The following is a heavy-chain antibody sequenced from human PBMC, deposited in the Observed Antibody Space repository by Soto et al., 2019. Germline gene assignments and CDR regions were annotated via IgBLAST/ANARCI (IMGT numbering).Heavy chain of an antibody. J-gene: IGHJ4*02. CDR2: IYYSGSI. CDR1: GGSINYYY. D-gene: IGHD7-27*01. CDR3: ARGWGRIFDY. V-gene: IGHV4-59*12. Sequence: SETLFLTCTVSGGSINYYYWSWIRQPPGKGLEYIGYIYYSGSINYNPSLKSRVTISVDTSKNQFSLKLSSVTAADTAVYYCARGWGRIFDYWGQGTLVTVS.